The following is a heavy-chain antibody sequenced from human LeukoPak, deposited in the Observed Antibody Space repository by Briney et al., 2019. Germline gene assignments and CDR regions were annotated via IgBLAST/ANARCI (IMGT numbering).Heavy chain of an antibody. V-gene: IGHV3-21*01. CDR1: GFTFSDYT. D-gene: IGHD6-19*01. J-gene: IGHJ4*02. CDR2: IGSVTTYI. CDR3: ARAIAVAGPYYFDY. Sequence: PGGSLRLSCAASGFTFSDYTMNWVRQAPGKGLEWVSSIGSVTTYIYYTDSVKGRFTISRDNAKNSLYLRMNSLRAEDTAVYYCARAIAVAGPYYFDYWGQGTLVTVSS.